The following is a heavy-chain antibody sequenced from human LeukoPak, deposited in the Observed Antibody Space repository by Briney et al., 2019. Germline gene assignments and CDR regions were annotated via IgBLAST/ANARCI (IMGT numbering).Heavy chain of an antibody. CDR2: IYYSGST. D-gene: IGHD4-17*01. CDR1: GGSISSSSYY. Sequence: KPSETLPLTCTVSGGSISSSSYYWGWIRQPPGKGLEWIGSIYYSGSTYYNPSLKSRVTISVDTSKNQFSLKLSSVTAADTAVYYCARLTTVTTSELQINFDYWGQGTLVTVSS. J-gene: IGHJ4*02. CDR3: ARLTTVTTSELQINFDY. V-gene: IGHV4-39*01.